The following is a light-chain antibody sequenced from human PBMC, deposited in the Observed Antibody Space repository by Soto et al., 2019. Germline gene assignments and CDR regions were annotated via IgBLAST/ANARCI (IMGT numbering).Light chain of an antibody. CDR1: KNDIGVYDF. CDR3: SSYISSSTFVV. CDR2: EVV. J-gene: IGLJ2*01. Sequence: QSALTQPPSASGSPGQSVTISCTGTKNDIGVYDFVSWYQHHPGKAPRLIIYEVVQRPSGVPDRFSGSKSGNTASLTVSGLQAADEADYYCSSYISSSTFVVFGGGTQLTVL. V-gene: IGLV2-8*01.